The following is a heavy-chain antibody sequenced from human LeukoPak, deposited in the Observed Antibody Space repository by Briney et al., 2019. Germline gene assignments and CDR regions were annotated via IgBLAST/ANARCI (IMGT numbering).Heavy chain of an antibody. D-gene: IGHD6-19*01. CDR3: ARAPLETVAGTSFSYYYGMDV. CDR1: GFTCSSLS. Sequence: GGSLTLYCAASGFTCSSLSMIWLRQARGKGREWFSSISSSSSYIYYADTVKGRFTIARDNSKSSLYLQKNSLRAQDTAVYYCARAPLETVAGTSFSYYYGMDVWGQGTTVTVSS. CDR2: ISSSSSYI. V-gene: IGHV3-21*01. J-gene: IGHJ6*02.